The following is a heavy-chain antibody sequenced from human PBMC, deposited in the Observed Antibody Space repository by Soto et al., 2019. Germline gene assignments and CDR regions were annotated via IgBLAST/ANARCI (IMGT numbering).Heavy chain of an antibody. V-gene: IGHV4-59*08. CDR1: GGSITNNY. D-gene: IGHD1-1*01. J-gene: IGHJ5*02. CDR3: ARRQNWNNLFDT. CDR2: SYYSGST. Sequence: SETLSLTCTVSGGSITNNYWSWIRQSPGKGLEWIGCSYYSGSTSYNPSLRSRVTISIDTSKTQFSLRLRSVTAADTAVYYCARRQNWNNLFDTWGQGTLLTVS.